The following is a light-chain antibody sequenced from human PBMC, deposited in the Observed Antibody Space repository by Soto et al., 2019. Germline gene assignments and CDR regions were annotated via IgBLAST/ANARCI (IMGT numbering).Light chain of an antibody. CDR2: EVS. CDR3: SLYTRSFYV. Sequence: QSVLTQPPSVAESPGQSVTLSCTGTSSDVSSDRRVSWYKQHPGTAPNRIIDEVSSRPAGVPDRFSGAKSGDTAYLTISGLHAEDEDDYYCSLYTRSFYVFGTGTKGTVL. V-gene: IGLV2-18*01. CDR1: SSDVSSDRR. J-gene: IGLJ1*01.